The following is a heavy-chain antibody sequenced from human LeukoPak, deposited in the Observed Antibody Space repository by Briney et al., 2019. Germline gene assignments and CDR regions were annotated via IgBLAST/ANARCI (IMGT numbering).Heavy chain of an antibody. V-gene: IGHV4-38-2*02. CDR3: ARDFGSWYHSFDY. CDR1: GYSISSGYY. Sequence: SETLSLTCTVSGYSISSGYYWGWIRQPPGKGLEWIGTIYHSGSTYYNPSLKSRVTISVDTSKNQFSLRLNSLTAADTAVYYCARDFGSWYHSFDYWGQGTLVTVSS. CDR2: IYHSGST. D-gene: IGHD6-13*01. J-gene: IGHJ4*02.